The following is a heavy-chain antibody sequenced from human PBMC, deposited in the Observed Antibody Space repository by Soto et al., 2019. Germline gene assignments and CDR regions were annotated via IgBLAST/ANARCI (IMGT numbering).Heavy chain of an antibody. CDR1: GYTFTRDV. V-gene: IGHV1-18*01. CDR3: ARARAHIVVVTAKGDAFDI. D-gene: IGHD2-21*02. J-gene: IGHJ3*02. CDR2: ISAYNGNT. Sequence: SVKVACKASGYTFTRDVVGWVRQAPGQGLEWMGWISAYNGNTNYAQKLQGRVTMTTDTSTSTAYMELRSLRSDDTAVYYCARARAHIVVVTAKGDAFDISGQGTMVTVSS.